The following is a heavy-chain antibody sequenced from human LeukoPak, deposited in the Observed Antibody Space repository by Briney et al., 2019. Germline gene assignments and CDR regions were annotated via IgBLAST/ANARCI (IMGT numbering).Heavy chain of an antibody. Sequence: PGGSLRLSCAASGFTFSNYDMHWVRQAPNKGLAFIRYDGSNKHYADSVKGRFTISRDNSKNTLYRQMNGLRVEETAVYYCVKDIVATILGRYVDFWGKGTLVSVPS. V-gene: IGHV3-30*02. CDR3: VKDIVATILGRYVDF. CDR1: GFTFSNYD. D-gene: IGHD5-12*01. J-gene: IGHJ4*02. CDR2: IRYDGSNK.